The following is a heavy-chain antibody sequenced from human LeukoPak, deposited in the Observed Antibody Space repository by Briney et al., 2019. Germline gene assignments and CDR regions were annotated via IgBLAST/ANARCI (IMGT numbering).Heavy chain of an antibody. D-gene: IGHD3-22*01. CDR2: IYPGDSDT. J-gene: IGHJ4*02. CDR3: ARRGSYYDSSGYYPDY. V-gene: IGHV5-51*01. Sequence: GESLKISCKGSGYSFTSYWIGWVRQMPGKGLEWMGIIYPGDSDTRYSPSFQGQVTISADKSISTAYLQWSSLKASDAAMYYCARRGSYYDSSGYYPDYWGQGTLVTVSS. CDR1: GYSFTSYW.